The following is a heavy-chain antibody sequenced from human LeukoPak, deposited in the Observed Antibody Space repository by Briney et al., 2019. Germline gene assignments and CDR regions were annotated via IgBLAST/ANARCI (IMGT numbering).Heavy chain of an antibody. D-gene: IGHD6-13*01. V-gene: IGHV4-38-2*02. J-gene: IGHJ5*02. CDR3: GAAAGMGVKWFDP. Sequence: SETLSLTCTVAGYSISSGYYWGWIRQPPGKGLEWIGSMYHSGSTYYNPSLKSRVTISIDTSKNQFSLKLSSVTAADTAVYYCGAAAGMGVKWFDPWAQGTLVTVSS. CDR1: GYSISSGYY. CDR2: MYHSGST.